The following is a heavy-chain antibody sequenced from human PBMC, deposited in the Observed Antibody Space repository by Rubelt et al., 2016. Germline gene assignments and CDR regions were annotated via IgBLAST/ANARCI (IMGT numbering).Heavy chain of an antibody. Sequence: EVQLVESGGGLVKPGGSLRLSCAASGFSFSSYSMNWVRQAPGKGLEWVSSISTTSTYVYYTDSVKGRFTISRDNAKNSLYLQMNSLRAEDTAVYYWARVTGGYSGMDVWGQGTAVTVSS. CDR3: ARVTGGYSGMDV. V-gene: IGHV3-21*02. CDR2: ISTTSTYV. D-gene: IGHD1-14*01. J-gene: IGHJ6*02. CDR1: GFSFSSYS.